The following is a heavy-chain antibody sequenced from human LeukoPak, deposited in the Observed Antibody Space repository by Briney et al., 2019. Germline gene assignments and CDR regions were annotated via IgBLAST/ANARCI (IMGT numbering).Heavy chain of an antibody. D-gene: IGHD2-15*01. Sequence: SETLSLTCTVSGGSISSPYWSWIRQPPGKGLEWIGYIYYSGSTNYNPSLKSRVTISVDTSKNQFSLKLSSVTAADTAVYYCARVGGRGDMDVWGKGTTVTVSS. CDR2: IYYSGST. J-gene: IGHJ6*03. CDR3: ARVGGRGDMDV. V-gene: IGHV4-59*11. CDR1: GGSISSPY.